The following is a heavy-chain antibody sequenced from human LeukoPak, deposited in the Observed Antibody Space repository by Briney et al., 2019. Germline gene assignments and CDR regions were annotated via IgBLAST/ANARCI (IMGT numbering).Heavy chain of an antibody. CDR3: ARGRRCYGSGRAYYMDV. J-gene: IGHJ6*03. CDR1: GFTFSSYS. Sequence: GGSLRLSCAASGFTFSSYSMNWVRQAPGKGLEWVSYISSSSSTIYYADSVKGRFTISRDNAKNSLYLQMNSLRAEDTAVYYCARGRRCYGSGRAYYMDVWGKGTTVTVSS. CDR2: ISSSSSTI. V-gene: IGHV3-48*04. D-gene: IGHD3-10*01.